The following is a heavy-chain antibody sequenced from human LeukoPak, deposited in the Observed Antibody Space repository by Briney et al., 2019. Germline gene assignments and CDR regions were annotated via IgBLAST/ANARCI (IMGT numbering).Heavy chain of an antibody. D-gene: IGHD2-2*01. V-gene: IGHV1-69*13. CDR2: LIPVFGTA. J-gene: IGHJ6*02. CDR1: GGTFSNYA. CDR3: ARDVDDVVVIPAAMDV. Sequence: GASVKVSCKASGGTFSNYAISWVRQAPGQRLEWMGGLIPVFGTAHYAQNFQGRVTITADESTSTVYLELSSLRSEDTAVYYCARDVDDVVVIPAAMDVWGQGTAVTVSS.